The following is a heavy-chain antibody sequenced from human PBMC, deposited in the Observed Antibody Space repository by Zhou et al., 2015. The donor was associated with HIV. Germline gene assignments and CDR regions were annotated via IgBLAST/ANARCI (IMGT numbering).Heavy chain of an antibody. V-gene: IGHV1-69*06. CDR1: GGAFSNYA. J-gene: IGHJ6*02. Sequence: QVQLVQSGAEVKKPGSSVKVSCKASGGAFSNYAFSWVRQAPGQGLEWIGGIIPVLNKIDYAQKFQARLTITADKSTSTVYMELRRLTSEDTGVYYCARDDVVESATPLDYYGMDVWGQGTTVTVSS. CDR3: ARDDVVESATPLDYYGMDV. CDR2: IIPVLNKI. D-gene: IGHD2-15*01.